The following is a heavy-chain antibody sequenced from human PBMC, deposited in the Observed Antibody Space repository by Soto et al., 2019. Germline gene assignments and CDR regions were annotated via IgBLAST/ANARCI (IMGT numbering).Heavy chain of an antibody. CDR3: ARRSPITVASNWFDP. Sequence: SETLSLTCTVSGGSISRSSHYWGWIRQSPGKGLEWLASIYYSGSTYYNPSLKSRVTISVDTSKNQFSLKLTSVTAADTAVYFCARRSPITVASNWFDPWGQGTLVTSPQ. V-gene: IGHV4-39*01. CDR2: IYYSGST. D-gene: IGHD1-20*01. J-gene: IGHJ5*02. CDR1: GGSISRSSHY.